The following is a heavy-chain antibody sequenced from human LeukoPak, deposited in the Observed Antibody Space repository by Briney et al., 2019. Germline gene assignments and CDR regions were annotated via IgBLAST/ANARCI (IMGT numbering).Heavy chain of an antibody. CDR2: IYTSGSA. Sequence: PSETLSLTCAVSGGSISSDNYYWSWIRQPAGKGLEWIGRIYTSGSANYNPSLKSRVTISVDTSKNQFSLKLSSVTAADTAVYYCAGVFGGPVSRRFDPWGQGTLITVSS. CDR1: GGSISSDNYY. V-gene: IGHV4-61*02. D-gene: IGHD4-23*01. J-gene: IGHJ5*02. CDR3: AGVFGGPVSRRFDP.